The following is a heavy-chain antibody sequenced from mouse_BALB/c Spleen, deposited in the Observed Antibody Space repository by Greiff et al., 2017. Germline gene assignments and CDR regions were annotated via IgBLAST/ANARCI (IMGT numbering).Heavy chain of an antibody. CDR3: AVTTSAGYFDV. J-gene: IGHJ1*01. Sequence: EVQLVESGGGLVKPGGSLKLSCAASGFTFSSYAMSWVRQSPEKRLEWVAEISSGGSYTYYPDTVTGRFTISRDNAKNTLNLEMSSLRSEDTAMYYCAVTTSAGYFDVWGAGTTVTVSS. CDR1: GFTFSSYA. CDR2: ISSGGSYT. V-gene: IGHV5-9-4*01. D-gene: IGHD1-1*01.